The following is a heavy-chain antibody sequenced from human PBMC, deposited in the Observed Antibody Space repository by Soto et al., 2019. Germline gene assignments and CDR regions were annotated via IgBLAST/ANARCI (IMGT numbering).Heavy chain of an antibody. Sequence: TLSLTCIVSGGSITSYHWSWIRQPAGKGLEWIGRIYTSGSTNYNPSLKSRVTMSVDTSKNQFSLKLSSVTAADTAVYYCASHPHYYDSSGYYYWGQGTLVTVSS. CDR3: ASHPHYYDSSGYYY. V-gene: IGHV4-4*07. CDR2: IYTSGST. D-gene: IGHD3-22*01. J-gene: IGHJ4*02. CDR1: GGSITSYH.